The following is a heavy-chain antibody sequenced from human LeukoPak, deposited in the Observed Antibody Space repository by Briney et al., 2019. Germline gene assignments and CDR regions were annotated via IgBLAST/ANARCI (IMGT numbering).Heavy chain of an antibody. Sequence: GGSLRLSCAASGFTFSDYYMSWIRQAPGKGLEWVSYISSSGSTIYYADSVKGRFTISRDNAKNTLYLQMNSLRAEDTAVYYCAKSYGSGSREFDYWGQGTLVTVSS. V-gene: IGHV3-11*04. D-gene: IGHD3-10*01. CDR1: GFTFSDYY. CDR2: ISSSGSTI. CDR3: AKSYGSGSREFDY. J-gene: IGHJ4*02.